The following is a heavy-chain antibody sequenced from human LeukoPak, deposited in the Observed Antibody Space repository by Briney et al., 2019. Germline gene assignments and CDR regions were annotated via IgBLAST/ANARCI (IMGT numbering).Heavy chain of an antibody. Sequence: GGSLRLSCAASRFTFNTYWMHWVRQAPGKGLVWVSRIDSDGNSTAYADSVKGRFTISRDNAKNTLYLQMNSLRAEDTAVYYCASEGTTGTTWGPDYWGQGTVVTVSS. CDR2: IDSDGNST. J-gene: IGHJ4*02. CDR1: RFTFNTYW. V-gene: IGHV3-74*01. CDR3: ASEGTTGTTWGPDY. D-gene: IGHD1-1*01.